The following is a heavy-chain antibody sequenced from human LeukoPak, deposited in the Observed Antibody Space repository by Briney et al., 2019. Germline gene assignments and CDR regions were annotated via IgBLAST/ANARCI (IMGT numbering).Heavy chain of an antibody. CDR3: ARDDYYYYYYMDV. CDR1: GFTFSSYW. CDR2: IKQDGSAK. V-gene: IGHV3-7*01. Sequence: GGSLRLSCAASGFTFSSYWMNWVRQAPGKGLECVANIKQDGSAKCYVDSVKGRFTISRDNAKNSLYLQMNSLRAEDTAVYYCARDDYYYYYYMDVWGKGTTVTVSS. J-gene: IGHJ6*03.